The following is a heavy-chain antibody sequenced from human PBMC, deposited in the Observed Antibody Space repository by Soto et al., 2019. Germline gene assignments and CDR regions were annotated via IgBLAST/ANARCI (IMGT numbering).Heavy chain of an antibody. J-gene: IGHJ4*02. Sequence: GGSLRLSCAASGFTFDDYSMHWVRQAPGKGLEWDSGISWNGGNIGYAVSVKDRFTISRDNAKNSPYLQMDSLRAEDTALYFCAKDYCSSTSCHSDHWGQGTLVTVSS. V-gene: IGHV3-9*01. CDR3: AKDYCSSTSCHSDH. D-gene: IGHD2-2*01. CDR2: ISWNGGNI. CDR1: GFTFDDYS.